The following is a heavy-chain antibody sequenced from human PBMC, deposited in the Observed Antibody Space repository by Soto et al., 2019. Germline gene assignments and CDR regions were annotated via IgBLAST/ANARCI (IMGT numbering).Heavy chain of an antibody. J-gene: IGHJ6*02. D-gene: IGHD2-2*01. Sequence: QVQLVQSGAEVKKPGSSVKVSCKASGGTFSSYAISWVRQAPGQGLELLGGIIPISGTANYARKFQGRVTITADESTSTAYMELSSLRSEDTAVYYCARSQGSSTSLEIYYYYYYGMDGGGQGTTVTVSS. CDR2: IIPISGTA. CDR1: GGTFSSYA. V-gene: IGHV1-69*01. CDR3: ARSQGSSTSLEIYYYYYYGMDG.